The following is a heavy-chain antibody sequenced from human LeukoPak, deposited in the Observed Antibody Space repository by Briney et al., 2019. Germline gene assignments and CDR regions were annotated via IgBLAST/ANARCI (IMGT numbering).Heavy chain of an antibody. CDR2: ISYDGSNK. D-gene: IGHD6-13*01. J-gene: IGHJ4*02. V-gene: IGHV3-30-3*01. CDR1: GFTFSSYA. Sequence: GRSLRLSCAASGFTFSSYAMHWVRQAPGKGLEWVAVISYDGSNKYYADSVKGRFTISRDNSKNTLYLQMNSLRAEDTAVYYCARPYSSSGYYFDYWGQGTLVTVSS. CDR3: ARPYSSSGYYFDY.